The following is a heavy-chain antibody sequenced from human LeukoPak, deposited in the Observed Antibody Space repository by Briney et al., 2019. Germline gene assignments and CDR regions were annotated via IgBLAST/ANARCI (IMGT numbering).Heavy chain of an antibody. V-gene: IGHV3-30*07. CDR2: ISYDGSNK. CDR1: GFTFSSYA. D-gene: IGHD3-22*01. J-gene: IGHJ4*02. Sequence: GGSLRLSCAASGFTFSSYAMHWVRQAPGKGLEWVAVISYDGSNKYYADSVKGRFTISRDNSKNTLYLQMNSLRAEDTAVYYCAKRPGYYYLIADYWGQGTLVTVSS. CDR3: AKRPGYYYLIADY.